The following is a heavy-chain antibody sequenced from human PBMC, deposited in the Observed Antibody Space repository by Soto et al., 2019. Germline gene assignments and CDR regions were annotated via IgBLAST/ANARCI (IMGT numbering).Heavy chain of an antibody. D-gene: IGHD6-13*01. Sequence: SVKVSCKASGGTFSSYAISWVRQAPGQGLEWMGGIIPIFGTANYAQKFQGRVTITADESTSTAYMELSSLRSEDTAVYYCASGIAAAGTFRFDYWGQGTLVTV. CDR1: GGTFSSYA. CDR3: ASGIAAAGTFRFDY. J-gene: IGHJ4*02. V-gene: IGHV1-69*13. CDR2: IIPIFGTA.